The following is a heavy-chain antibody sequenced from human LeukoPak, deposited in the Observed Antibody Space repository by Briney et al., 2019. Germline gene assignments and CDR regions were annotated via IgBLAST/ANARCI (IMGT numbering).Heavy chain of an antibody. J-gene: IGHJ4*02. Sequence: SETLSLTCAVYGGSFSGYYWSWIRQPPGKGLEWIGEINHSGSTNYNPSLKSRVTISVDTSKNQFSLKLSSVTAADTVVYYCARSGCTNGVCYTHGYWGQGTLVTVSS. CDR1: GGSFSGYY. CDR2: INHSGST. D-gene: IGHD2-8*01. V-gene: IGHV4-34*01. CDR3: ARSGCTNGVCYTHGY.